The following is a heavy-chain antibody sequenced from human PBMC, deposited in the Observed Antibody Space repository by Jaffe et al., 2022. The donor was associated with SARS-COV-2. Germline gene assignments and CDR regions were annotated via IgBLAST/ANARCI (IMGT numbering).Heavy chain of an antibody. Sequence: QVQLQESGPGLVKPSQTLSLTCTVSGGSISSGGYRWNWIRQHPGKGLEWIGYIYNSGSTNYNPSLKSRVTISVDTPKNELSLNLRSVTAADTAVYYCARDNEASGVGSFDSWGQGTLVTVSS. CDR2: IYNSGST. CDR1: GGSISSGGYR. V-gene: IGHV4-31*03. D-gene: IGHD3-10*01. J-gene: IGHJ4*02. CDR3: ARDNEASGVGSFDS.